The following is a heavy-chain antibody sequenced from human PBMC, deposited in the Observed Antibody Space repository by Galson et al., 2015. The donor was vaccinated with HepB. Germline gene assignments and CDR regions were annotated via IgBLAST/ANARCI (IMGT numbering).Heavy chain of an antibody. CDR1: GFTFGDYA. J-gene: IGHJ6*02. CDR2: IRSKAYGGTT. Sequence: SLRLSCAASGFTFGDYAMSWFCQAPGKGLEWVGFIRSKAYGGTTEYAASVKGRFTISRDDSKSIAYLQMNSLKTEDTAVYYCTSFTISASRYGMDVWGQGTTVTVSS. CDR3: TSFTISASRYGMDV. D-gene: IGHD3-9*01. V-gene: IGHV3-49*03.